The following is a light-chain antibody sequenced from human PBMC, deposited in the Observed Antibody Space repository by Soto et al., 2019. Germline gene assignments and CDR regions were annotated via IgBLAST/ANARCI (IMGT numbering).Light chain of an antibody. CDR1: STDVGGYNY. J-gene: IGLJ3*02. CDR2: EVN. V-gene: IGLV2-8*01. CDR3: SSYGGSNNLV. Sequence: QSALTQPPSASGSPGHSVTISCTGTSTDVGGYNYVSWYQQHPGKAPKLMIYEVNKRPSGVPDRFSGSKSGNTASLTVSGLQAEDEADYYCSSYGGSNNLVFGGGTKLTVL.